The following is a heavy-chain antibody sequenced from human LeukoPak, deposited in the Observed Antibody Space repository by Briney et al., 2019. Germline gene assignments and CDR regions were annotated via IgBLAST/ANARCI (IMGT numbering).Heavy chain of an antibody. CDR1: GGSFRGYF. CDR3: ASSFYYDSRDY. J-gene: IGHJ4*02. CDR2: ITPSRST. V-gene: IGHV4-34*01. Sequence: SETLSLTCVVYGGSFRGYFWSWIRQPPGKGLEWIGEITPSRSTNYRPTLKSRVSISIDTSKKKLALRLTSVTAADSAGYYCASSFYYDSRDYGGQGTLVTVSS. D-gene: IGHD3-22*01.